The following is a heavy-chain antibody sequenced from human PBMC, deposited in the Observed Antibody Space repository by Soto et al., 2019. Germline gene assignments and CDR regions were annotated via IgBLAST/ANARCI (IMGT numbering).Heavy chain of an antibody. D-gene: IGHD6-13*01. J-gene: IGHJ6*02. Sequence: GGSLRLSCAASGFTFSNAWMNWVRQAPGKGLEWVGRIKSKTDGGTTDYAAPVKGRFTISRDDSKNTLYLQMNSLRAEDTAVYYCARDAGYSSSWYLGPRYYYYGMDVWGQGTTVTVSS. CDR3: ARDAGYSSSWYLGPRYYYYGMDV. CDR2: IKSKTDGGTT. CDR1: GFTFSNAW. V-gene: IGHV3-15*07.